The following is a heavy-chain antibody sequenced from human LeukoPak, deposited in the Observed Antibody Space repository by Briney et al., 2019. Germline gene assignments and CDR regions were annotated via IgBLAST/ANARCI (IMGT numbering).Heavy chain of an antibody. CDR2: INHSGST. Sequence: SETLSLTCAVYGGSFSGYYWSWIRQPPGKGLEWIGEINHSGSTNYNPSLKSRVTISVDTSKNQFSLKLSSVTAADTAVYYCARATEGGYTYDYFYYYYMDVWGKGTTVTISS. CDR3: ARATEGGYTYDYFYYYYMDV. CDR1: GGSFSGYY. D-gene: IGHD5-18*01. V-gene: IGHV4-34*01. J-gene: IGHJ6*03.